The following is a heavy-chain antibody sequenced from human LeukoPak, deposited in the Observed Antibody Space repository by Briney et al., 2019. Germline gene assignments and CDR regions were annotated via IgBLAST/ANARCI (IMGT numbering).Heavy chain of an antibody. V-gene: IGHV1-18*01. CDR1: GYTFTSYG. Sequence: GASVKVSCKASGYTFTSYGISWVRQAPGQGLEWMGWISAYNGNTNYAQKLQGRVTMTTDTSTSTAYMELRSLRSDDTAVYYCARDESMIVPRGWFDPWGQGTLVTVSS. J-gene: IGHJ5*02. CDR3: ARDESMIVPRGWFDP. CDR2: ISAYNGNT. D-gene: IGHD3-22*01.